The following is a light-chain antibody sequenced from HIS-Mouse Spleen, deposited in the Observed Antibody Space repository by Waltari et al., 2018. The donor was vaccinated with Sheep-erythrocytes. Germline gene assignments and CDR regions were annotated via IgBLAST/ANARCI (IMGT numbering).Light chain of an antibody. CDR2: DVS. CDR1: SSDVGGYNY. V-gene: IGLV2-11*01. CDR3: CSYAGSYNHV. J-gene: IGLJ1*01. Sequence: QSALTQPRSVSGSPGQSVTISFTGTSSDVGGYNYVSWYQQHPGKAPKLMIDDVSKRPSGVPDRFSGSKSGNTASLTISGLQAEDEADYYCCSYAGSYNHVFATGTKVTVL.